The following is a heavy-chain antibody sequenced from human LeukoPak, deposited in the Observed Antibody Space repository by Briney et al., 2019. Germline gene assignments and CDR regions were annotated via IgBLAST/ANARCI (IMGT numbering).Heavy chain of an antibody. V-gene: IGHV4-59*12. CDR3: ARDLYCSGGSCSPSGGY. CDR1: GGSISSYY. J-gene: IGHJ4*02. Sequence: KTSETLSLTCTVSGGSISSYYWSWIRQPPGKGLEWIGYIYYSGSTNYNPSLKSRVTISVDTSKNQFSLKLSSVTAADTAVYYCARDLYCSGGSCSPSGGYWGQGTLVTVSS. D-gene: IGHD2-15*01. CDR2: IYYSGST.